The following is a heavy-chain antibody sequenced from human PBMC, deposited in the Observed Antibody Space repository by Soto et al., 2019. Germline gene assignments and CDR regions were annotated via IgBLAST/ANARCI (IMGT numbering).Heavy chain of an antibody. J-gene: IGHJ4*02. Sequence: QVQLVESGGGVVQPGRSLRLSCAASGFTFSSYGMHWVRQAPGKGLEWVAVIWYDGSNKYYADSVKGRFTISRDNSKNTLYLQMNSLRAEDTAVYYCARDPYYYDSSGDYPKWGQGTLVTVSS. CDR2: IWYDGSNK. D-gene: IGHD3-22*01. V-gene: IGHV3-33*01. CDR1: GFTFSSYG. CDR3: ARDPYYYDSSGDYPK.